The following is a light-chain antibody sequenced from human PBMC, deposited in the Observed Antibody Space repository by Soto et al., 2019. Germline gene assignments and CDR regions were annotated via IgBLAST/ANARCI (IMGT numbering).Light chain of an antibody. CDR2: ADN. Sequence: QSVLTQPPSVSAAPGQRVTISCSGSISNIGNNFLSWYQQLPGTAPKLLFYADNTRPSGIPDRFSASKSGTSATLDITGLQTGDEADYYCGTWDSSLSVVVFGGGTKLT. J-gene: IGLJ2*01. CDR1: ISNIGNNF. CDR3: GTWDSSLSVVV. V-gene: IGLV1-51*02.